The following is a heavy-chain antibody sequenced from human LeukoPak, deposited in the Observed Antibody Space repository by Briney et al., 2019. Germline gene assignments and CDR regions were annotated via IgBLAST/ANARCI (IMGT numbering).Heavy chain of an antibody. CDR2: IYYSGNT. D-gene: IGHD3-10*01. CDR3: ASYGSGSYQYWYFDL. CDR1: GGSISSGDYY. V-gene: IGHV4-30-4*01. Sequence: PSETLSLTCTVSGGSISSGDYYWSWIRQPPGKGLEWVGYIYYSGNTYYNPSLKSRVTISVDTSKNQFSLKLSSVTVADTAVYYCASYGSGSYQYWYFDLWGRGTLATVSS. J-gene: IGHJ2*01.